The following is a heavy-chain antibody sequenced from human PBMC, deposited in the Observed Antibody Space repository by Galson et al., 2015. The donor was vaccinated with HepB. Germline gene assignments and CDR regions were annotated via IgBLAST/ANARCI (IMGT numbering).Heavy chain of an antibody. V-gene: IGHV1-24*01. Sequence: SVKVSCKVSGFSLIELSMYWVRHAPGKGLEWMGTFDPENGETKYSQKFQGGVTMTEDRSADTAYIEMSSLRSDDTAVYYCASLSPVLRYFEKGYYFDSWGQGTLVTVSS. CDR3: ASLSPVLRYFEKGYYFDS. CDR1: GFSLIELS. CDR2: FDPENGET. J-gene: IGHJ4*02. D-gene: IGHD3-9*01.